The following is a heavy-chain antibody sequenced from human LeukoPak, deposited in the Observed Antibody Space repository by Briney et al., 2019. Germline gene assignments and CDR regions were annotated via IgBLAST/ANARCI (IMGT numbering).Heavy chain of an antibody. CDR2: INAGNGNT. Sequence: ASVKVSCKASGYTFTSYAMHWVRQAPGQRLEWMGWINAGNGNTKYSQEFQGRVTITRDTSASTAYMELSSLRSEDMAVYYCARAKYYYDSSGYAEHSHDAFDIWGQGTMVTVSS. D-gene: IGHD3-22*01. V-gene: IGHV1-3*03. CDR1: GYTFTSYA. CDR3: ARAKYYYDSSGYAEHSHDAFDI. J-gene: IGHJ3*02.